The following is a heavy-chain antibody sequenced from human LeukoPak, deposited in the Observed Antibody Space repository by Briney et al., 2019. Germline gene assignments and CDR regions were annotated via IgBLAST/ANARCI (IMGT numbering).Heavy chain of an antibody. CDR2: INPSGGST. V-gene: IGHV1-46*01. Sequence: ASVKVSCKASGYTFTSYYMHWVRQAPGQGLEWMGIINPSGGSTSYAQKFQGRVTMTRDTSISTAYMELSRLRSDDTAVYYCASTAFDYSNVDYWGQGTLVTVSS. D-gene: IGHD4-11*01. CDR1: GYTFTSYY. CDR3: ASTAFDYSNVDY. J-gene: IGHJ4*02.